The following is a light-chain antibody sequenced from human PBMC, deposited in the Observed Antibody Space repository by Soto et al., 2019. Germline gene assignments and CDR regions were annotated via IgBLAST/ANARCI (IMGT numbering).Light chain of an antibody. Sequence: IQLTQSPSSLSASVGDSVTITCRASQDITSYLAWYQQKPGKAPNLLIYGASTLQSGVPSRFSGSGSGTDFTLTISRLEPEDFVVYYCQQYGRSPTFGQGTKVDIK. CDR2: GAS. CDR1: QDITSY. J-gene: IGKJ1*01. CDR3: QQYGRSPT. V-gene: IGKV1-9*01.